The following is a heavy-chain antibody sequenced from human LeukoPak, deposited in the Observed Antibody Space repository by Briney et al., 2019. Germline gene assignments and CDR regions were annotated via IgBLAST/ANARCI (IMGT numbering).Heavy chain of an antibody. CDR1: GFTFSSYA. J-gene: IGHJ4*02. V-gene: IGHV3-23*01. CDR3: ANRHNLPAAGDSVLSD. Sequence: TGTSLRLSCAASGFTFSSYAMSWVRQAPGKGLEWVSAISGSGGTTYYADSVKGRFTISRDNSKNTLYLQMNSLRAEDAAVYYCANRHNLPAAGDSVLSDWGQGTLVTVS. D-gene: IGHD6-13*01. CDR2: ISGSGGTT.